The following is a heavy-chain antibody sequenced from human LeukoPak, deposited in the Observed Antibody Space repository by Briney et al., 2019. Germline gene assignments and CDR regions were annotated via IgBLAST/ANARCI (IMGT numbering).Heavy chain of an antibody. Sequence: ASVKVSCKASGYTFTGYYMHWVRQTPGQGLEWMGWINLNSGGTNYAQKFQGRVTMTRDTSISTAYMESSRLRSDDTAVYYCASYRDSSSSGDCFDYWGQGTLVTVSS. CDR2: INLNSGGT. V-gene: IGHV1-2*02. CDR3: ASYRDSSSSGDCFDY. CDR1: GYTFTGYY. D-gene: IGHD6-6*01. J-gene: IGHJ4*02.